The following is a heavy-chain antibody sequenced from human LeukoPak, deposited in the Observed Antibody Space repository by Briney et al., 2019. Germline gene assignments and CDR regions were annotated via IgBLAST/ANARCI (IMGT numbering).Heavy chain of an antibody. CDR2: MNPNSGNT. Sequence: ASVKVSCKASGYTFTGYYMHWVRQAPGQGLEWVGWMNPNSGNTGYAQKFQGRVTITRNTSISTAYTELSSLRSEDTAVYYCVRGAGATISYYHYYMDVWGKGTTVTVSS. CDR1: GYTFTGYY. V-gene: IGHV1-8*03. J-gene: IGHJ6*03. CDR3: VRGAGATISYYHYYMDV. D-gene: IGHD1-26*01.